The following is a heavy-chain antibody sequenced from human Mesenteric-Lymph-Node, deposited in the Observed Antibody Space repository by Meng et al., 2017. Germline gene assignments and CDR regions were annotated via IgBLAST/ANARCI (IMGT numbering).Heavy chain of an antibody. CDR2: INPSDGST. V-gene: IGHV1-46*01. CDR3: ARAVYCIGGNCYSEFFDY. D-gene: IGHD2-15*01. J-gene: IGHJ4*02. CDR1: GYTFSSYH. Sequence: QVQLVQSGAEVKKPGASVKVSCKASGYTFSSYHMNWVRQAPGQGLEWMGIINPSDGSTTYAQKFQGRVTVTRDTSTSTFYMELSSLRFEDTAVYFCARAVYCIGGNCYSEFFDYWGQGTLVTVSS.